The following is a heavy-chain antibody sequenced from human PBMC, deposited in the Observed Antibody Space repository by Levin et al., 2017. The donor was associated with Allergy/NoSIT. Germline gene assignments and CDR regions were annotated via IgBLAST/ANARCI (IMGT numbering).Heavy chain of an antibody. CDR2: INRRGST. V-gene: IGHV4-38-2*01. CDR3: TRGVDEIGFCSRISCSTTFLDV. J-gene: IGHJ4*02. D-gene: IGHD2-2*01. CDR1: NYSVNSGYY. Sequence: SETLSLTCAVSNYSVNSGYYWGWLRQSPKMGLEWIGIINRRGSTHYRSSLKSRVSISIDASKNQFSLQLKSVTAADTAVYYCTRGVDEIGFCSRISCSTTFLDVWGQGILVTVSS.